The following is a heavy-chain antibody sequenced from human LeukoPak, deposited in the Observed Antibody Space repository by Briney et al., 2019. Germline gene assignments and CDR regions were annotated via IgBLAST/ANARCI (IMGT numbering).Heavy chain of an antibody. CDR2: VHDTGST. V-gene: IGHV4-59*01. CDR3: VYGPNHYYFDH. D-gene: IGHD3-16*01. CDR1: GDSISGYS. Sequence: SETLSLTCTVSGDSISGYSSTWIRQPTEKDLEWIGYVHDTGSTNYTPSLKSRVTISLDTSMKQFSLNLRSVTAADAAVYFCVYGPNHYYFDHWGQGTLVTVSS. J-gene: IGHJ4*02.